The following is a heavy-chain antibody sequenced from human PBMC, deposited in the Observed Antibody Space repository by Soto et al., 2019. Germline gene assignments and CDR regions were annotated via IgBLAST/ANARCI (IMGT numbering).Heavy chain of an antibody. J-gene: IGHJ4*02. CDR3: VRLIGNSWLDY. CDR2: ISSSSSTI. CDR1: GFTFSSYS. D-gene: IGHD6-13*01. V-gene: IGHV3-48*01. Sequence: PGGSLRLSCAASGFTFSSYSMNWVRQAPGKGLEWVSYISSSSSTIYYADSVKGRFTINPDTSKNQISLQLNSVTPEDTAVYYCVRLIGNSWLDYWGQGTLVTVSS.